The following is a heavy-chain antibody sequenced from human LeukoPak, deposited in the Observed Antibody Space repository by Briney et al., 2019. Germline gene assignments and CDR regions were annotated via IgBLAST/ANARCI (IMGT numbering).Heavy chain of an antibody. CDR1: GFTFSSYA. J-gene: IGHJ4*02. Sequence: GGSLRLSCAASGFTFSSYAMSWVRQAPGEGLEWVSTISDSSDNTYYADSVKGRFITSRDNSKNTLYLQMNSLRAEDTAVYYCATSDHYYYDSSGSDYWGQGTLVTVSS. V-gene: IGHV3-23*01. CDR2: ISDSSDNT. CDR3: ATSDHYYYDSSGSDY. D-gene: IGHD3-22*01.